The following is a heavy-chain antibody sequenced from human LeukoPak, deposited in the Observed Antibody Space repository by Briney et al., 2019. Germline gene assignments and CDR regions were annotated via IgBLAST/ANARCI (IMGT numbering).Heavy chain of an antibody. CDR3: AKDSKNYAIDY. CDR1: GFTFSSYG. D-gene: IGHD3-16*01. V-gene: IGHV3-30*18. Sequence: PGRSLGLSCAASGFTFSSYGVHWVRQAPGKGLEWVAVISDDGRKKYYADSVKGRFTISRDNSKNTLYLQMNSLRAEDTAVYYCAKDSKNYAIDYWGQGTLVTVSS. CDR2: ISDDGRKK. J-gene: IGHJ4*02.